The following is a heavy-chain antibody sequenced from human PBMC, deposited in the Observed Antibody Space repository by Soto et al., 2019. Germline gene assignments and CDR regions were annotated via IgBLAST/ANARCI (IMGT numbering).Heavy chain of an antibody. CDR2: VNNGGGGT. CDR1: GFTFSNYA. CDR3: AKERLGRGIDY. J-gene: IGHJ4*02. V-gene: IGHV3-23*01. Sequence: EVLLLDSGGGLVQPGGSLRLSCAASGFTFSNYAMTWVRQAPGKGPEWISTVNNGGGGTYYADSVKGRFTISRDNSKNTLYLQVSSLRAEDTAVYYCAKERLGRGIDYWGQCILVTVSS. D-gene: IGHD3-10*01.